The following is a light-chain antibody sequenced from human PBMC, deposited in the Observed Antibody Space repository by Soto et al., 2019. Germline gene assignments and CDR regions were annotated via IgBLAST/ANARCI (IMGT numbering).Light chain of an antibody. CDR2: KAS. V-gene: IGKV1-5*03. CDR1: QTISNW. CDR3: QQYKTYST. J-gene: IGKJ1*01. Sequence: DLQMTQSPSTLYASVGDIVTITCRASQTISNWLAWYQQKPGKAPKLLIYKASYLESRVPSRFSGSGSGTEFTLTISSLQPDDYATYYCQQYKTYSTFGQGTRVEIK.